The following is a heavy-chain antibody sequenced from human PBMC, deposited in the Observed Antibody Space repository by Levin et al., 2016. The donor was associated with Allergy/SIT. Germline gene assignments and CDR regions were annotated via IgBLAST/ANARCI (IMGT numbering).Heavy chain of an antibody. Sequence: GESLKISCVASGFSFINSDMHWVRQAAGGSLEWVSAVGTADHTFYSGSVKGRFTISRDNSKDTVFLQMNSLRTEDTAMYYCARGRQLEPLDYWGQGTLVTVSS. J-gene: IGHJ4*02. CDR2: VGTADHT. V-gene: IGHV3-13*01. D-gene: IGHD1-1*01. CDR3: ARGRQLEPLDY. CDR1: GFSFINSD.